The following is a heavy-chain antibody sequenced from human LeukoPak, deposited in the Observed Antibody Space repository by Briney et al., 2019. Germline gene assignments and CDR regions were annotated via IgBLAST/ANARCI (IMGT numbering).Heavy chain of an antibody. CDR3: ARDRGYCSSTSCYGHYFGMDV. Sequence: GGSLRLSCAASGFTFSSYGMHWVRQAPGKGLEWVAFIRYDGSNKYYADSVKGRFTISRDDAQNSLFLQMNSLRAEDTAVYYCARDRGYCSSTSCYGHYFGMDVWGQGTTVTVSS. CDR2: IRYDGSNK. J-gene: IGHJ6*02. V-gene: IGHV3-30*02. CDR1: GFTFSSYG. D-gene: IGHD2-2*01.